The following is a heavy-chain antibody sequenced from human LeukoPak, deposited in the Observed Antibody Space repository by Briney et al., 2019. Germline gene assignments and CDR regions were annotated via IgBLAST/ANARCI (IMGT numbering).Heavy chain of an antibody. V-gene: IGHV1-2*02. CDR1: GYTFTDYS. Sequence: GASVKVSCKAPGYTFTDYSMHWVRQAPGQGLEWMGWINPNNGGTNYAQKFQGRVTITTDESTSTAYMELSSLRSEDTAVYYCASCITMVRGVHPNYYYYMDVWGKGTTVTVSS. CDR2: INPNNGGT. D-gene: IGHD3-10*01. CDR3: ASCITMVRGVHPNYYYYMDV. J-gene: IGHJ6*03.